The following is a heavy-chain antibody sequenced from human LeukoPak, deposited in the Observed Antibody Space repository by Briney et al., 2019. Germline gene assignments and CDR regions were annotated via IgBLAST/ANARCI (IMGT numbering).Heavy chain of an antibody. CDR2: TCYRSKWYN. Sequence: SRTLSLTCAISGDSVSSNSAAWNWIRQSPSRGLEWLGRTCYRSKWYNDYAISVKSRITINPDTSKNQFSLQLNSVTPEGTAVYYCARDSNTYGFYYFYYMDVWGKGTTVTVSS. D-gene: IGHD5-18*01. V-gene: IGHV6-1*01. CDR1: GDSVSSNSAA. CDR3: ARDSNTYGFYYFYYMDV. J-gene: IGHJ6*03.